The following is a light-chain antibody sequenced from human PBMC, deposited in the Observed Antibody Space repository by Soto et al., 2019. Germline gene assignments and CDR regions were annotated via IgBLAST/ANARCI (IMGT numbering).Light chain of an antibody. Sequence: QSALTQPASVSGSPGQSITISCTGTSGDIGSYNRVSWYQQHPGKAPKLIIYEVTDRPSGVSNRFSGSKSGNTASLTISGLRSEDEADYYCAAWDDSLSGPVFGGGTQLTVL. CDR3: AAWDDSLSGPV. V-gene: IGLV2-14*01. CDR2: EVT. J-gene: IGLJ7*01. CDR1: SGDIGSYNR.